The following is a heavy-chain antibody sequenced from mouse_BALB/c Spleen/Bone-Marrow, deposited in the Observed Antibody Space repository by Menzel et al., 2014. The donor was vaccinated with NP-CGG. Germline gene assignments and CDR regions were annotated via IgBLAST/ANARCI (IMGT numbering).Heavy chain of an antibody. Sequence: SRMLSCACYKFTFTSYSMSWVRQTPEKSLAWVAYISNGGGSTYYPDTVKGRFTISRDNAKNTLYLQMSSLKSEDTAMYYCARQLGLRVDYWSDAASANVSS. J-gene: IGHJ4*01. CDR3: ARQLGLRVDY. V-gene: IGHV5-12-2*01. D-gene: IGHD3-1*01. CDR1: KFTFTSYS. CDR2: ISNGGGST.